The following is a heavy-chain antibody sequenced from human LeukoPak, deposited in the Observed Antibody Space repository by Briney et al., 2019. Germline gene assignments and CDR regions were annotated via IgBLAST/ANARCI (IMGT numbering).Heavy chain of an antibody. Sequence: PGGSLRLSCAASGFTFISYGMHWVRQAPGKGLEWVAVIWYDGSNKYYADYVKGRFTISRDNSKNTLYLQMNSLRAEDTAVYYCAKDKSYSSGYSDYWGQGTLVTVYS. V-gene: IGHV3-33*06. CDR1: GFTFISYG. D-gene: IGHD3-22*01. CDR3: AKDKSYSSGYSDY. CDR2: IWYDGSNK. J-gene: IGHJ4*02.